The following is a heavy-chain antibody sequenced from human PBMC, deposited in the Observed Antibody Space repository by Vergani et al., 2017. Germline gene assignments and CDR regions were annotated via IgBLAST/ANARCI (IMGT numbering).Heavy chain of an antibody. J-gene: IGHJ3*02. D-gene: IGHD3-16*01. V-gene: IGHV4-61*02. CDR3: ARGNPYVDFDI. CDR1: GVSIGSNSYY. Sequence: QLQLQESGPGLVKPSETLSLTCTVSGVSIGSNSYYWSWLRQPAGKRLGWIGRIHTNGVIHYNPSLNSRATISVDTSRNQISLKLTSVTATDTAIYFCARGNPYVDFDIWGQGTMITVSS. CDR2: IHTNGVI.